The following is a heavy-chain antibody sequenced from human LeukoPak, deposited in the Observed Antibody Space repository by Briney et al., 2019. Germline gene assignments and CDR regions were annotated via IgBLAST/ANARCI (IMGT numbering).Heavy chain of an antibody. CDR2: MNPNSGNT. J-gene: IGHJ6*03. CDR3: ARGMGARLYYYYMDV. Sequence: ASVKVSCKASGYTFTGYDINWVRQATGQGLEWMGWMNPNSGNTGYAQKFQGRVTMTRNTSISTAYMELSSLRSEDTAVYYCARGMGARLYYYYMDVWGKGTTVTVSS. D-gene: IGHD1-26*01. V-gene: IGHV1-8*01. CDR1: GYTFTGYD.